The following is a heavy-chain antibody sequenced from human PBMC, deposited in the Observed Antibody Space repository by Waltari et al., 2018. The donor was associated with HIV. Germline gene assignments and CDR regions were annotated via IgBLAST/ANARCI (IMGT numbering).Heavy chain of an antibody. J-gene: IGHJ4*02. Sequence: QVQLVESGGGVVQPGRSLRLSCAASGFRFSIYGLHWVRQAPGKGLEWLAAIWPDGRIKYYVDSVKGRFTISRDNSKKTLYLQMNSLRAEDTAVYFCARDSQAANDSLDCWGQGTLVTVSS. CDR1: GFRFSIYG. CDR3: ARDSQAANDSLDC. CDR2: IWPDGRIK. V-gene: IGHV3-33*01. D-gene: IGHD3-16*01.